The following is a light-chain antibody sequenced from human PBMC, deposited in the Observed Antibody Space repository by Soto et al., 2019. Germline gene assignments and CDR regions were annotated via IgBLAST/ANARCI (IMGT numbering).Light chain of an antibody. CDR3: QQLNSYPL. CDR2: AAS. J-gene: IGKJ4*01. Sequence: DIQLTQSPSFLSASVGDRVTITCWASQGISSYLAWYQQKPGKAPKLLIYAASTLQSGVPSRFSGSGSGTEFTLTISSLQPEDFATYYCQQLNSYPLFGGGTKVEIK. V-gene: IGKV1-9*01. CDR1: QGISSY.